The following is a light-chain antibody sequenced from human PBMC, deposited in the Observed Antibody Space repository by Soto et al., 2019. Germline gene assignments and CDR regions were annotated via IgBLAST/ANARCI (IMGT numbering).Light chain of an antibody. CDR1: QSISSNY. CDR3: QQYGNSPWT. J-gene: IGKJ1*01. CDR2: AAS. V-gene: IGKV3-20*01. Sequence: EIVLTQSPGTLSLSPGERATLSCRASQSISSNYLAWCQQKPGQAPRLLIYAASSRATGIPDRFSGSGSGTDFTFTISRLEPEDFAVYYCQQYGNSPWTFGQGTKVDIK.